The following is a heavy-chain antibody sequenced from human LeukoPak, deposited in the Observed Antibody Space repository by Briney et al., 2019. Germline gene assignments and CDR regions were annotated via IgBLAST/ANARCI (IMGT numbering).Heavy chain of an antibody. CDR3: ARGHYSNYY. V-gene: IGHV3-7*01. J-gene: IGHJ4*02. CDR2: IKEGGSEK. CDR1: GFTFSSYW. Sequence: GGSLRLSCAASGFTFSSYWMTWVRQAPGKGLEWVANIKEGGSEKYYVDSVKGRFTISRDNAKNSLFLQMNNLRAEDTAVYYCARGHYSNYYWGQGTLVTVSS. D-gene: IGHD2-15*01.